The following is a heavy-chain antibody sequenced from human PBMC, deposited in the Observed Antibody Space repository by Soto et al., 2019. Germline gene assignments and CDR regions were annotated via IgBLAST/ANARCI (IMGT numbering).Heavy chain of an antibody. D-gene: IGHD3-3*02. CDR3: ARISPGNWFDP. CDR2: INHIGST. Sequence: QVQLQQWGAGLLKPSETLSLTCAVYGGSFSGYYWSWIRQPPGKGLEWLGEINHIGSTNYNPSLKSRVTISVDTSKNQFSLKLSSVTAADTAVYYCARISPGNWFDPWGQGTLVTVSS. J-gene: IGHJ5*02. V-gene: IGHV4-34*01. CDR1: GGSFSGYY.